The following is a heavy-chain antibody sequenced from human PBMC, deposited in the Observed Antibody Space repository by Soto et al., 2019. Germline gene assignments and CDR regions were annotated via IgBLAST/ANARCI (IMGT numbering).Heavy chain of an antibody. V-gene: IGHV3-30*03. D-gene: IGHD3-22*01. J-gene: IGHJ4*02. CDR1: GFTFSSYG. CDR2: ISYDGSNK. CDR3: ARDRAVGYYDSSGLRD. Sequence: QVQLVESGGGVVQPGRSLRLSCAASGFTFSSYGMHWVRQAPGKGLEWVAVISYDGSNKYYADSVRGRFTISRDNSKNTLYLQMNSLRAEDTAVYYCARDRAVGYYDSSGLRDWGQGTLVTVSS.